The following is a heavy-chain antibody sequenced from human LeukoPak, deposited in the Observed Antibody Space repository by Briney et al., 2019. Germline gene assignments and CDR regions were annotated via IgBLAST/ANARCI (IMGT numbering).Heavy chain of an antibody. CDR1: GITFSTYG. J-gene: IGHJ5*02. CDR3: AKDRDSPVVPAAIRFDP. V-gene: IGHV3-30*02. CDR2: IRYDGSNK. D-gene: IGHD2-2*01. Sequence: PGGSLRLSCAASGITFSTYGMHWVRQAPGKGLEWVAFIRYDGSNKYYADSVKGRFTISRDNSKNTLYLQMNSLRAEDTAVYYCAKDRDSPVVPAAIRFDPWGQGTLVTVSS.